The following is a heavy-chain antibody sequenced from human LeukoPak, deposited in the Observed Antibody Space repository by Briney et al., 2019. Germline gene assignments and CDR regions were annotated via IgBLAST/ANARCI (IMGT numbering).Heavy chain of an antibody. CDR3: ARTRAVAGSPYYFDY. Sequence: ISAYNGNTNYAQKLQGRVTMTTDTSTSTAYMELRSLRSDDTAVYYCARTRAVAGSPYYFDYWGQGTLVTVSS. V-gene: IGHV1-18*01. D-gene: IGHD6-19*01. CDR2: ISAYNGNT. J-gene: IGHJ4*02.